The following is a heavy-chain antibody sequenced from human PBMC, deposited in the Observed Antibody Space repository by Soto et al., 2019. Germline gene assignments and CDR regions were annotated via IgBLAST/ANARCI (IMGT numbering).Heavy chain of an antibody. V-gene: IGHV3-15*07. D-gene: IGHD4-4*01. CDR2: IKSKTDGGTT. CDR3: TTAESLRGPRNYEFDY. Sequence: VGSLRLSCAVSGFPFSNAWMNWVRQAPGKGLEWVGRIKSKTDGGTTDYAAPVKGRSTISRDDSKNTLYLQMNSLKTEDTAVYYCTTAESLRGPRNYEFDYWGQGTLVTVSS. CDR1: GFPFSNAW. J-gene: IGHJ4*02.